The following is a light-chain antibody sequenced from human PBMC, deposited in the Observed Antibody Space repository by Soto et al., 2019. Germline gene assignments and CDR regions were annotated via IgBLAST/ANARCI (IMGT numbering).Light chain of an antibody. CDR1: QSVSSKS. J-gene: IGKJ3*01. Sequence: ERVLTQSPGTLSLSPGERATLSCRASQSVSSKSLAWYQQKPGQAPRLLIYGASSRATGIPDRFSGSGSGTDFTLTISGLEPEDFAVYYCQQFGPSLLSFGPGTKVDIK. V-gene: IGKV3-20*01. CDR2: GAS. CDR3: QQFGPSLLS.